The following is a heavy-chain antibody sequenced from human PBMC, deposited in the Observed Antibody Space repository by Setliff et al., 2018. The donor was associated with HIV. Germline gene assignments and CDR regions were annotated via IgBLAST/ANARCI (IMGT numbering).Heavy chain of an antibody. Sequence: ASVKVSCKTSGCPFDAKYIHWARQAPGQGLEWMGWINPNSGGTNYARKFQGRVTMTRDTSISTAYMELNSLRSGDTAVYYCARGPPIVVVPAALLTFDYWGQGTLVTVSS. V-gene: IGHV1-2*02. CDR2: INPNSGGT. D-gene: IGHD2-2*01. CDR3: ARGPPIVVVPAALLTFDY. CDR1: GCPFDAKY. J-gene: IGHJ4*02.